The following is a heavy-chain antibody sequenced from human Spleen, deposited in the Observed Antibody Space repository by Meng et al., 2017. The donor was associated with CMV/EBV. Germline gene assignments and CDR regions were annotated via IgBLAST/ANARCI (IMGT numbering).Heavy chain of an antibody. D-gene: IGHD6-19*01. CDR3: ARDKIAVAGITGDY. CDR2: LNTNARNS. V-gene: IGHV7-4-1*04. CDR1: GCTFTRYA. J-gene: IGHJ4*02. Sequence: SVSKVKKPGTLVHVSCKASGCTFTRYAMKCVRPAARQGLWLLGCLNTNARNSTYAQGFTGRFVFSLATSVSMAYLQISSLQAEDTALYYCARDKIAVAGITGDYWGQGTLVTVSS.